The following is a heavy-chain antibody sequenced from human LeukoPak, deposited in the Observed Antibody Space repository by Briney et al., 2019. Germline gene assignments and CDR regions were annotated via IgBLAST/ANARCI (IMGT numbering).Heavy chain of an antibody. Sequence: GGPLRLSCAAFGFTFRNAWMSWVRQAPGKALEWVGRTKSKTDGGTTDYAAPVKGRFTISRADSHHALYLQMNSLKTEDTAVYYCTTVQSYYYDSSGYYIIDYWGQGTLVTVSS. J-gene: IGHJ4*02. V-gene: IGHV3-15*01. CDR2: TKSKTDGGTT. CDR3: TTVQSYYYDSSGYYIIDY. CDR1: GFTFRNAW. D-gene: IGHD3-22*01.